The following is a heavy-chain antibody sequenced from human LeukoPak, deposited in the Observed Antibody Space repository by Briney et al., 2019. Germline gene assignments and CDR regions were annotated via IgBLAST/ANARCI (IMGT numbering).Heavy chain of an antibody. CDR1: GGTFSSYA. CDR3: ARVEPNYGGTGDYYYYYYMDV. J-gene: IGHJ6*03. V-gene: IGHV1-69*05. CDR2: IIPIFGTA. D-gene: IGHD4-23*01. Sequence: SVKVSCKASGGTFSSYAISWVRQAPGQGLEWMGGIIPIFGTANYAQKFQGRVTITTDESTSTAYMELSSLRSDDTAVYYCARVEPNYGGTGDYYYYYYMDVWGKGTTVTVSS.